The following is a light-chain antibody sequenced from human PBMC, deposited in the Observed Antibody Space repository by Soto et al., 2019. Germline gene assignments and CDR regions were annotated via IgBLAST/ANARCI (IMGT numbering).Light chain of an antibody. CDR2: EVS. Sequence: DVQMTQSPSSLSASVGDRVTSTCRASQGISNYFGWYQQKPGKAPKRLIYEVSSLQSGVPSRFSGSGSGTEFTLTINGLQPEDFATYYCLQHSAYPRTFGQGTKVEMK. CDR3: LQHSAYPRT. J-gene: IGKJ1*01. V-gene: IGKV1-17*01. CDR1: QGISNY.